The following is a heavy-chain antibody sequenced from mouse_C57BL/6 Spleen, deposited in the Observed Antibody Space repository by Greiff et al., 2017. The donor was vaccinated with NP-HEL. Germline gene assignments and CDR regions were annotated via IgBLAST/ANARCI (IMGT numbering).Heavy chain of an antibody. CDR1: GFTFSDSG. V-gene: IGHV5-17*01. J-gene: IGHJ3*01. CDR3: ARDYYGSPSWFAY. CDR2: ISSGSSTI. D-gene: IGHD1-1*01. Sequence: EVKLMESGGGLVKPGGSLKLSCAASGFTFSDSGMHWVRQAPEKGLEWVAYISSGSSTIYYADTVKGRFTISRDNAKNTLFLQLTSLRSEDTAMYYCARDYYGSPSWFAYWGQGTLVTVSA.